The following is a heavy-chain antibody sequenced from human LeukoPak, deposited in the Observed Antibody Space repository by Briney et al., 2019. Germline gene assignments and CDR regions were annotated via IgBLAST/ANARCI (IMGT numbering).Heavy chain of an antibody. CDR2: ISSSTSSRTI. CDR3: AREARKQWLDPYYFDY. D-gene: IGHD6-19*01. Sequence: GGSLILSCAASGFTFSSYRMNWVRQAPGKGLEWVSYISSSTSSRTIYYADSVKGRFTISRDNAKNSLYLQMNSLRDEDTAVYYCAREARKQWLDPYYFDYWGQGTLVTVSS. V-gene: IGHV3-48*02. CDR1: GFTFSSYR. J-gene: IGHJ4*02.